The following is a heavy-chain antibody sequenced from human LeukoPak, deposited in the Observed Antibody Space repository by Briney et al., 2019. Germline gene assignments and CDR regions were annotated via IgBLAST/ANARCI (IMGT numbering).Heavy chain of an antibody. CDR1: GYTFSSYG. CDR3: ARDSDYYDSGGYYPYFDY. CDR2: ISGYNGKT. D-gene: IGHD3-22*01. J-gene: IGHJ4*02. Sequence: ASVKVSCKTSGYTFSSYGISWVRQAPGQGLERMGWISGYNGKTNCAQKLQGRVTMTTDTSTSTAYMEVRSLRSDDAAVYYCARDSDYYDSGGYYPYFDYWGQGTLVTVSS. V-gene: IGHV1-18*01.